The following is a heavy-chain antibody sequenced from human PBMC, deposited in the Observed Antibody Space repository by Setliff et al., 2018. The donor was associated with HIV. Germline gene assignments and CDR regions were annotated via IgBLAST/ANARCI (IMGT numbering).Heavy chain of an antibody. J-gene: IGHJ6*02. CDR2: IHPGDSDT. V-gene: IGHV5-51*01. Sequence: RGEALKISCKGSGYSFTSYWIGWVRQMPGKGVEWMGIIHPGDSDTRYSPSFHGQVTISADKSISTTYLQWNSLRASDTAMYYCARHNHQPPSYYGMDVWGQGTAVTVSS. CDR3: ARHNHQPPSYYGMDV. CDR1: GYSFTSYW.